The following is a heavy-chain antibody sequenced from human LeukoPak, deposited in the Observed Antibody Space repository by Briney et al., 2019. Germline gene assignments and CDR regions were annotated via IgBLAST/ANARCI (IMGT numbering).Heavy chain of an antibody. V-gene: IGHV3-33*01. CDR2: IWYDGSNK. D-gene: IGHD5-18*01. Sequence: GRSLRLSCAASGFTFSSYGMHWVRQAPGKGLEWVAVIWYDGSNKYYADSVKGQFTISRDNSKNTLYLQMNSLRDEDTAVYYCARDRDSYGYGLYYFDYWGQGTLVTVSS. CDR3: ARDRDSYGYGLYYFDY. CDR1: GFTFSSYG. J-gene: IGHJ4*02.